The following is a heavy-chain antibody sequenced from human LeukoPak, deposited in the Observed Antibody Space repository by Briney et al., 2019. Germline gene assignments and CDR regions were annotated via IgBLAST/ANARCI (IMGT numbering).Heavy chain of an antibody. D-gene: IGHD1-26*01. J-gene: IGHJ3*02. Sequence: GSLRLSCAASGFTFSSYSMNWVRQAPGKGLEWVSSISSSSSYIYYADSVKGRFTISRDNAKNSLYLQMNSLRAEDTAVYYCARGGIVGATRAFDIWGQGTMVTVSS. CDR1: GFTFSSYS. CDR3: ARGGIVGATRAFDI. V-gene: IGHV3-21*01. CDR2: ISSSSSYI.